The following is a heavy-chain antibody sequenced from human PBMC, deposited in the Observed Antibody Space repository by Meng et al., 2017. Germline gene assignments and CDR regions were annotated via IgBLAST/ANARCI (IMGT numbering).Heavy chain of an antibody. CDR1: GGTFSSYA. V-gene: IGHV1-69*05. Sequence: SVKVSCKASGGTFSSYAISWVRQAPGQGLEWMGGIIPIFGTANYAQKFQGRVTSTTDESTSTAYMEMSSLRSEDTAVYYCARGTLVAATPEFDYWGQGTLVTVSS. J-gene: IGHJ4*02. CDR2: IIPIFGTA. D-gene: IGHD2-15*01. CDR3: ARGTLVAATPEFDY.